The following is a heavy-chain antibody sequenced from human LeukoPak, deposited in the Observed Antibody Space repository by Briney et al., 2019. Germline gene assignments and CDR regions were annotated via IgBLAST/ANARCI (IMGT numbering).Heavy chain of an antibody. CDR1: GYTFTNYG. J-gene: IGHJ4*02. CDR3: ARVGSNYDILTGYEY. D-gene: IGHD3-9*01. Sequence: ASVKVSCKASGYTFTNYGITWVRQAPGQGLEWMGWISASNGDTHYSEKFQDRITVTTDTSTSTAYMELRSLVSDDTAVYYCARVGSNYDILTGYEYWGQGTLVTVSS. CDR2: ISASNGDT. V-gene: IGHV1-18*01.